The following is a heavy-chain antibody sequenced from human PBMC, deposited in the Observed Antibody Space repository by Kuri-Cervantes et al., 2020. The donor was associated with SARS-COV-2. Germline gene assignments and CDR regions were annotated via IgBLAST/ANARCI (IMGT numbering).Heavy chain of an antibody. Sequence: LSLTCAASGFTFSGHWIHWVRQAPGKGLVWVSRINPDGSYTNNADSVKGRFTLSRDNAKNMPFLQMNSLRAEDTAVYYCARGQWLVGYWGQGTLVTVSS. CDR1: GFTFSGHW. V-gene: IGHV3-74*01. CDR3: ARGQWLVGY. D-gene: IGHD6-19*01. J-gene: IGHJ4*02. CDR2: INPDGSYT.